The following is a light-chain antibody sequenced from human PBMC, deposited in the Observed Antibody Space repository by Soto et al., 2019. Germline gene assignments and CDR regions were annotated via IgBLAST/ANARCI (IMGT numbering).Light chain of an antibody. CDR2: EDN. V-gene: IGLV6-57*01. J-gene: IGLJ3*02. CDR1: SGSIASNY. CDR3: QSYDSSNQFFWV. Sequence: NFMLTQPHSVSASPGKTVTISCTRSSGSIASNYVQWYQQRPGSSPTTVIYEDNQRPSGVPDRFSGSIDSSSNSASLTISGLKTEDEADYYCQSYDSSNQFFWVFGGGTKLTVL.